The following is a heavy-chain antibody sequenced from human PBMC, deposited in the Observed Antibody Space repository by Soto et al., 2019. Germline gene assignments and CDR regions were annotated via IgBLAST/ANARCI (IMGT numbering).Heavy chain of an antibody. J-gene: IGHJ4*02. D-gene: IGHD5-18*01. CDR3: AREYTYGSNFFDC. CDR2: ISHSGST. Sequence: SETLSLTCTVSGGSISSAAYYWSWIHQHPGKGLEWIGYISHSGSTYYNPSLKSRVIISVDTSKNQFSLSLTSVTAADTAVYYCAREYTYGSNFFDCWGQGALVTVS. V-gene: IGHV4-31*03. CDR1: GGSISSAAYY.